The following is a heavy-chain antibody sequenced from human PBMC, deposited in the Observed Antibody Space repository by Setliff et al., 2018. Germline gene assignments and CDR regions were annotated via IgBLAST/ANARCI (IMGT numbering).Heavy chain of an antibody. CDR3: AKDTHYYASSGYYCFDY. D-gene: IGHD3-22*01. V-gene: IGHV3-30*01. Sequence: PGGSLRLSCAVSGFTFSSYAMHWVRQAPGKGLEWVAVISFDGSNENYADSVKGRFTISRDNSRNTLFLQMNSLRAEDTGVYYCAKDTHYYASSGYYCFDYWGQGTLVTVSS. CDR2: ISFDGSNE. J-gene: IGHJ4*02. CDR1: GFTFSSYA.